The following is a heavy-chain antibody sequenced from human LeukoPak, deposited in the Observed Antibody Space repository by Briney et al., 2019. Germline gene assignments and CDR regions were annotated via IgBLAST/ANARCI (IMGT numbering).Heavy chain of an antibody. CDR3: ARLLTAMVDY. CDR2: IYTSGST. CDR1: GGSISSGSYY. V-gene: IGHV4-61*02. D-gene: IGHD5-18*01. Sequence: SETLSLTCTVSGGSISSGSYYWSWIRQPAGKGLEWIGRIYTSGSTNYNPSLKSPVTISVDTSKNQFSLKLSSVTAADTAVYYCARLLTAMVDYWGQGTLVTVSS. J-gene: IGHJ4*02.